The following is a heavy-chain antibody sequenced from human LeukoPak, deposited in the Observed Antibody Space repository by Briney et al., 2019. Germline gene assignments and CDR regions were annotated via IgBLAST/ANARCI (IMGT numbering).Heavy chain of an antibody. D-gene: IGHD6-6*01. CDR2: IIPIFGTA. Sequence: ASVKVSCKASGGTFSSYAISWVRQAPGQGLEWMGGIIPIFGTANYAQKFQGRVTTTADKSTSTAYMELSSLRSEDTAVYYCASTYSSSNYYYYYYMDVWGKGTTVTVSS. V-gene: IGHV1-69*06. CDR1: GGTFSSYA. CDR3: ASTYSSSNYYYYYYMDV. J-gene: IGHJ6*03.